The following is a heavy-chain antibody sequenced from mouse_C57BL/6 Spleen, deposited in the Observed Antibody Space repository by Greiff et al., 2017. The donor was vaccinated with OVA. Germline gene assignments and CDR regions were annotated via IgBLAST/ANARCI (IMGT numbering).Heavy chain of an antibody. J-gene: IGHJ4*01. CDR3: AFYYYGSSWDYYAMDY. CDR1: GYSITSGYY. D-gene: IGHD1-1*01. Sequence: EVQVVESGPGLVKPSQSLSLTCSVTGYSITSGYYWNWIRQFPGNKLEWMGYISYDGSNNYNPSLKNRISITRDTSKNQFFLKLNSVTTEDTATYYCAFYYYGSSWDYYAMDYWGQGTSVTVSS. CDR2: ISYDGSN. V-gene: IGHV3-6*01.